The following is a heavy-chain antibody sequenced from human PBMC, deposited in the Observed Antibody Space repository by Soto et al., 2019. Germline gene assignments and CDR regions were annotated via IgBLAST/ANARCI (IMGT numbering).Heavy chain of an antibody. Sequence: EVQLLESGGGLVQPGVSLRLSCAASGFTFSINAMSWVRQAPGKWLEWVSAISANGQGIYYADYVRGRFTISRDNSKNTVFLHMDSLRSEDTAVYYCAKDRDYPRDQFHYWGQGTLVTVSA. J-gene: IGHJ4*02. CDR1: GFTFSINA. D-gene: IGHD2-2*01. CDR3: AKDRDYPRDQFHY. CDR2: ISANGQGI. V-gene: IGHV3-23*01.